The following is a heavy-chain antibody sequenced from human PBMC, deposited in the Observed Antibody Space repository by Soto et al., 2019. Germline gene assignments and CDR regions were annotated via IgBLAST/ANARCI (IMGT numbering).Heavy chain of an antibody. CDR3: SRDDSDWFFN. Sequence: QTLSLTCAISGDSVSSNSAAWNWIRQSPSRGLEWLGRTYYRSKWYNDYALSVKSRITINPDTSKNQFSLQLNSLESEDTAVYYCSRDDSDWFFNWGRGTLVTVSS. V-gene: IGHV6-1*01. D-gene: IGHD3-9*01. J-gene: IGHJ4*02. CDR1: GDSVSSNSAA. CDR2: TYYRSKWYN.